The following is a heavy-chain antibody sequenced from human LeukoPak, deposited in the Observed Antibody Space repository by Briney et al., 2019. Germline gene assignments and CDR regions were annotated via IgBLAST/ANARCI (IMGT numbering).Heavy chain of an antibody. Sequence: PSETLSLTCTVSGGSISSYYWSWIRQPPGKGLEWIGYIYYSGSTNYNPSLKSRVTISVDTSKNQFSLKLSSVTAADTAVYYRARESGIAVAAIGYFDYWGQGTLVTVSS. V-gene: IGHV4-59*01. D-gene: IGHD6-19*01. CDR2: IYYSGST. J-gene: IGHJ4*02. CDR3: ARESGIAVAAIGYFDY. CDR1: GGSISSYY.